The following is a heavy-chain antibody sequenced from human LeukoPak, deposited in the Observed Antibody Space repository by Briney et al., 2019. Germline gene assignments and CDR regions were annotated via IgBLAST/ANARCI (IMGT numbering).Heavy chain of an antibody. D-gene: IGHD1-1*01. CDR2: ISSSSSSI. CDR1: GFTFSGYT. Sequence: GGSLRLSCAASGFTFSGYTMNWVRQAPGKGLECVSSISSSSSSIYYADSVKGRFTISKDNAKNSLYLQMNSLRAEDTAVYYCARSGYNWNDVIFFDYWGQGTLVTVSS. J-gene: IGHJ4*02. V-gene: IGHV3-21*01. CDR3: ARSGYNWNDVIFFDY.